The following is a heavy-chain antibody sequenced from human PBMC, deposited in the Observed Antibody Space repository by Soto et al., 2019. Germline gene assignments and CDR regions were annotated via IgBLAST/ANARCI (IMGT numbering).Heavy chain of an antibody. J-gene: IGHJ4*02. CDR2: IYWDDDK. CDR3: AHTITTLVGCYFDY. V-gene: IGHV2-5*02. CDR1: GFSLSTSGVG. D-gene: IGHD3-22*01. Sequence: KESGPTLVEPTQTLTLTCTFSGFSLSTSGVGVGWIRQPPGKALEWLALIYWDDDKRYSPSLKSRLTITKDTSKNQVVLTMTNMDPVDTATYYCAHTITTLVGCYFDYWGQGTLVTVSS.